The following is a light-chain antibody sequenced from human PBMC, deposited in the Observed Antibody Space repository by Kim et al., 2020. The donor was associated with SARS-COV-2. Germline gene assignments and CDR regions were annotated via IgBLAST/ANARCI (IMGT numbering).Light chain of an antibody. CDR3: QQYGSSPPYT. J-gene: IGKJ2*01. CDR2: GAS. V-gene: IGKV3-20*01. CDR1: QIVSSSY. Sequence: SPGERATLSCRASQIVSSSYLAWYQKRPGQAPRLLIYGASSRATGIPDRFSGVGSGTDFTLTISRLEPEDFAMYYCQQYGSSPPYTFGQGTKLEI.